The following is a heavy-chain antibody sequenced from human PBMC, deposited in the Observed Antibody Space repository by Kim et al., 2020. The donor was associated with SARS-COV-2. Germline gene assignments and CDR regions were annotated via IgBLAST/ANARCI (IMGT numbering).Heavy chain of an antibody. Sequence: TVKVSCKASGGTFSSYAISWVRQAPGQGLEWMGGSIPIFGTAHYAQKFQGRVTITADESTSTAYMELSSLRSEDTAVYYCARHIVVVTAAIEYYYYGMDVWGQETTVTVSS. CDR2: SIPIFGTA. V-gene: IGHV1-69*13. CDR1: GGTFSSYA. J-gene: IGHJ6*01. D-gene: IGHD2-2*01. CDR3: ARHIVVVTAAIEYYYYGMDV.